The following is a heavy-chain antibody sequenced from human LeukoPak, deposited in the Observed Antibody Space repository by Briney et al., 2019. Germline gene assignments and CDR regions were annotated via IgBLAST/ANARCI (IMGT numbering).Heavy chain of an antibody. J-gene: IGHJ4*02. V-gene: IGHV3-53*01. CDR2: IDSDNNT. CDR3: SGSSRYGYFDY. CDR1: GFNFSGKY. Sequence: GGSLRLSCVASGFNFSGKYMSWVRQAPGRGLEWVSIIDSDNNTYYGDSVKGRFIISRDNSKNPLFLQLNTLRAEDTAVYYCSGSSRYGYFDYWGQGTLVTVSS. D-gene: IGHD6-13*01.